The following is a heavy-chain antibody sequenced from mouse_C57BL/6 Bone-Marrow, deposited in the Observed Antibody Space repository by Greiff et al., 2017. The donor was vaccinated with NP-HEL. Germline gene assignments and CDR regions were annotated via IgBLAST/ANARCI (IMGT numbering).Heavy chain of an antibody. V-gene: IGHV5-17*01. J-gene: IGHJ1*03. CDR2: ISSGSGTI. CDR1: GFTFSDYG. CDR3: AWGSSYWYFDD. Sequence: EVQLVESGGGLVKPGGSLKLSCAASGFTFSDYGMHWVRQAPEKGLEWVAYISSGSGTIYYADTLKGRFTISRDKAKNTLFLQLTSLRSEDAAMYYWAWGSSYWYFDDWGKGTTVTVSS. D-gene: IGHD1-1*01.